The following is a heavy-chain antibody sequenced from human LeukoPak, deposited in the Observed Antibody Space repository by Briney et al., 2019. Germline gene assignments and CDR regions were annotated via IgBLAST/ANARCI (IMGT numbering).Heavy chain of an antibody. J-gene: IGHJ4*02. D-gene: IGHD1-26*01. CDR3: ARGGYSGTYFFDY. Sequence: GGSLRLSCAASGFTFSSYVMSWVRQAPGKGLEWVSTITSSGGNTYYADSVKGRFTISRDNSKSTLYLQMNSLTAEDTAVYYCARGGYSGTYFFDYWGQGTPVTVPS. V-gene: IGHV3-23*01. CDR1: GFTFSSYV. CDR2: ITSSGGNT.